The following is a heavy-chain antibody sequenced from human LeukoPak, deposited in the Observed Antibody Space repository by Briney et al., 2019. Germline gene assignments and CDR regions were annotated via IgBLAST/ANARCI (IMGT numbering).Heavy chain of an antibody. CDR1: GYTFTGYY. D-gene: IGHD3-22*01. J-gene: IGHJ3*02. Sequence: ASVKVSCKASGYTFTGYYMHWGRQAPGQGLEWMGRINPNSGGTNYAQKFQGRVTMTRDTSIRTAYMELSRLRSDATAVYYCARVQSGYYDSSGYYYAGNAFDIWGQGTMVTVSS. V-gene: IGHV1-2*06. CDR3: ARVQSGYYDSSGYYYAGNAFDI. CDR2: INPNSGGT.